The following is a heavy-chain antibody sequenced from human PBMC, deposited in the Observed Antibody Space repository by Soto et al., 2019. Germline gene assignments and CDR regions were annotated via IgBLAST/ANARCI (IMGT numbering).Heavy chain of an antibody. V-gene: IGHV3-23*01. CDR2: ISGSGGST. D-gene: IGHD3-3*01. Sequence: GGSLRLSCAASGFTFSSYAMSWVRQAPGKGLEWVSAISGSGGSTYYADSVKGRFTISRDNSKNTLYLQMNSLRAEDTAVYYCAKGNDFWSGYPNWFDPWGQGTLVTVSS. CDR1: GFTFSSYA. J-gene: IGHJ5*02. CDR3: AKGNDFWSGYPNWFDP.